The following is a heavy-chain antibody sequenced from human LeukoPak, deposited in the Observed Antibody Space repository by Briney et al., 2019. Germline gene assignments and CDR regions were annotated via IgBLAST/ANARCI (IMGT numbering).Heavy chain of an antibody. V-gene: IGHV1-58*02. CDR1: GFTFTSSA. CDR2: IVVGSGNT. CDR3: ATNVAATGYYYGMDV. D-gene: IGHD2-15*01. Sequence: SVKVSCKASGFTFTSSAMQWVRQARGQRLEWIGWIVVGSGNTNYAQKFQETVTITRDMSTSTAYMELSSLRSEDTAVYYCATNVAATGYYYGMDVWGQGTTVTVSS. J-gene: IGHJ6*02.